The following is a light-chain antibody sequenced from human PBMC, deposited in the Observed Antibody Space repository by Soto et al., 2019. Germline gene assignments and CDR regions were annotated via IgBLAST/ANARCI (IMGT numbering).Light chain of an antibody. CDR1: QSISSY. Sequence: DIQMTQSPSSLSAXVXXXXXXXXRASQSISSYLNWYQQKPGKAPKLLIYAASSLQSGVPSRFSGSGSGTDFTLTISSLQPEDFATYYCQQSYSTPRTFGQGTKVDIK. CDR3: QQSYSTPRT. J-gene: IGKJ1*01. V-gene: IGKV1-39*01. CDR2: AAS.